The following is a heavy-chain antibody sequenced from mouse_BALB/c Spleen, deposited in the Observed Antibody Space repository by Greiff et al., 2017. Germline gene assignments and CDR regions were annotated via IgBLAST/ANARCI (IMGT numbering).Heavy chain of an antibody. D-gene: IGHD6-5*01. CDR2: ISSGGST. CDR3: ARGLAYCLGAMDY. J-gene: IGHJ4*01. V-gene: IGHV5-6-5*01. CDR1: GFTFSSYA. Sequence: EVQLVESGRGLVKPGGSLKLSCAASGFTFSSYAMSWVRQTPEKRLEWVASISSGGSTYYPDSVIGRFTISRDNARNILYLQMSSLRSEDTAMYYCARGLAYCLGAMDYWGQGTSVTVSS.